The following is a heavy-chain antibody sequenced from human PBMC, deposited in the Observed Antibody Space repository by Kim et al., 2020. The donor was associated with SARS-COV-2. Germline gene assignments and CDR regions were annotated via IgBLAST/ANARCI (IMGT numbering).Heavy chain of an antibody. D-gene: IGHD3-10*01. CDR3: ARSLWFGEQGAFDI. CDR2: IIPIFGTA. V-gene: IGHV1-69*13. CDR1: GGTFSSYA. Sequence: SVKVSCKASGGTFSSYAISWVRQAPGQGLEWMGGIIPIFGTANYAQKFQGRVTITADESTSTAYMELSSLRSEDTAVYYCARSLWFGEQGAFDIWGQGTMVTVSS. J-gene: IGHJ3*02.